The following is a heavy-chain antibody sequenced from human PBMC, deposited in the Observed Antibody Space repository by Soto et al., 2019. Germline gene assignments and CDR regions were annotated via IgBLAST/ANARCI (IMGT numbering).Heavy chain of an antibody. J-gene: IGHJ4*02. D-gene: IGHD2-8*01. CDR1: GTSHCSYS. CDR3: ARYNSYAIDY. CDR2: IHYSGTT. Sequence: WATMDFTCALSGTSHCSYSWSGIRQPPGKGLAWIANIHYSGTTNYYPSLGSRVTLSVDTSKNQFSLKMTSVTAADRAMYFCARYNSYAIDYWGRGTLVTCSS. V-gene: IGHV4-59*01.